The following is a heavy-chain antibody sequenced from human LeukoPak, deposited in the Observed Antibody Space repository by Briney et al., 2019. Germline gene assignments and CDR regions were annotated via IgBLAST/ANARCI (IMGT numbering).Heavy chain of an antibody. V-gene: IGHV1-24*01. Sequence: ASVKVSCKVSGYTLTELSMHWVRQAPGKGLEWMGGFDPEDGETIYAQKFQGRVTMTEDTSTDTAYMELSSLRSEDTAVYYCATSGDRLSPYSSSWYYFDYWGQGTLVTASS. D-gene: IGHD6-13*01. J-gene: IGHJ4*02. CDR3: ATSGDRLSPYSSSWYYFDY. CDR2: FDPEDGET. CDR1: GYTLTELS.